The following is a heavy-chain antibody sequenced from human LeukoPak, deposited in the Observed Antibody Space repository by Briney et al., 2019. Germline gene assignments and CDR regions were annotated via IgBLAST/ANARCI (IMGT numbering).Heavy chain of an antibody. D-gene: IGHD6-13*01. Sequence: GGSLRLSCASSGFTFSDYYMSWIRQAPGKGLEWVSCTSSSGSTMYYADSVKGRFTISRDNAKNSLYLQMNSLRAEDTAVYYCARARYSNTWFDYWGQGALVTASS. J-gene: IGHJ4*02. V-gene: IGHV3-11*01. CDR2: TSSSGSTM. CDR3: ARARYSNTWFDY. CDR1: GFTFSDYY.